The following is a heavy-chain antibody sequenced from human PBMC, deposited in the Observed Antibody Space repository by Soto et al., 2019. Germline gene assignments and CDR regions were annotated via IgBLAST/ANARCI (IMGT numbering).Heavy chain of an antibody. V-gene: IGHV2-5*02. CDR2: LYWDDDE. CDR3: AKRRAISNKLFFDH. CDR1: GFSINTGGVG. J-gene: IGHJ4*02. D-gene: IGHD4-4*01. Sequence: QITLRESGPTLVKPTQTLTLSCTLSGFSINTGGVGGGWIRQPPGKAPEWLALLYWDDDEWYSPSRRYRLSVTKDASENRVVLTMTHLDPTDTGTYYCAKRRAISNKLFFDHWGQGALVTVSS.